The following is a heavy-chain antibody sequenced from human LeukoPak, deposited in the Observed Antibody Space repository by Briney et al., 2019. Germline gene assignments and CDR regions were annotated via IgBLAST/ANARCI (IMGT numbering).Heavy chain of an antibody. CDR2: IYHSGST. Sequence: SETLSLTCTVSGGSISSGGNYWSWIRQPPGKGLEWIGYIYHSGSTYYNPSLKSRVTISVDRSKNQFSLKLSSVTAADTAVYYCARGGHSSGWYKTLMFDYWGQGTLVTVSS. J-gene: IGHJ4*02. CDR3: ARGGHSSGWYKTLMFDY. V-gene: IGHV4-30-2*01. D-gene: IGHD6-19*01. CDR1: GGSISSGGNY.